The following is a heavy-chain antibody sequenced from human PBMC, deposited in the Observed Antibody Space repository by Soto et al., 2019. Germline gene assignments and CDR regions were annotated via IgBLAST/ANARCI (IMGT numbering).Heavy chain of an antibody. CDR3: AKVLTGDLDY. D-gene: IGHD7-27*01. V-gene: IGHV3-23*01. CDR2: ISGSGGSS. J-gene: IGHJ4*02. CDR1: GFAFSTYA. Sequence: GGSLRLSCAASGFAFSTYAMTWVRQAPGKGLEWVSVISGSGGSSYYADSVKGRFTISRDNSKNTLYLQMNSLRAEDTAVYYCAKVLTGDLDYWGQGTLVTVSS.